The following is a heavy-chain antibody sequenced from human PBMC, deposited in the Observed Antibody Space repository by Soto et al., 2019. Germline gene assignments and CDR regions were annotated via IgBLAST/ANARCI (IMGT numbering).Heavy chain of an antibody. V-gene: IGHV4-39*01. Sequence: SETLSLTCTVSGGSISSSSYYWGWIRQPPGKGLEWIGSIYYSGSTYYNPSLKSRVTISVDTSKNQFSLKLSSVTAADTAVYYCASPGGYYYGSGSYDWFDPWGQGTLVTVSS. CDR3: ASPGGYYYGSGSYDWFDP. CDR1: GGSISSSSYY. CDR2: IYYSGST. J-gene: IGHJ5*02. D-gene: IGHD3-10*01.